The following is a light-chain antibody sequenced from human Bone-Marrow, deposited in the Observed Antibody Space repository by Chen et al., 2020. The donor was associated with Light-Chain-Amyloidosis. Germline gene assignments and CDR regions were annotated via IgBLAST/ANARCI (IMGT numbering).Light chain of an antibody. J-gene: IGLJ2*01. CDR1: SSDVGTYNY. V-gene: IGLV2-8*01. CDR3: SSYGGNNDIV. Sequence: QSALTQLPSAFGSPGQSVTISCTGTSSDVGTYNYVSWYQQPPGKAPRHIIYEVTKRPSGVPERFSGSKFGNTASLTISGLQAEDEADYYCSSYGGNNDIVFGGGTKLTVL. CDR2: EVT.